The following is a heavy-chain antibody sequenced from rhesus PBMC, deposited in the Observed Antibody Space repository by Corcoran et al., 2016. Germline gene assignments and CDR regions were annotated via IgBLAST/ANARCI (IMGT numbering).Heavy chain of an antibody. CDR1: GFTFSDYY. J-gene: IGHJ4*01. CDR2: IRNKTKGGTA. D-gene: IGHD6-31*01. CDR3: ARDLAAAVGYFDY. Sequence: EVQLVESGGGLVQPGGSLRLSCAASGFTFSDYYMSWVRKATGTGPEWVGFIRNKTKGGTAEYAAAVKGRFTISRDDSKSIASLQMNSLKTEDTAVYYCARDLAAAVGYFDYWGQGVLVTVSS. V-gene: IGHV3S22*01.